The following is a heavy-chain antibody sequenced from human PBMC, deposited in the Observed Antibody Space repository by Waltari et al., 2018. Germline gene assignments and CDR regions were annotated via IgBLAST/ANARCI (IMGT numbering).Heavy chain of an antibody. D-gene: IGHD2-2*01. Sequence: EVQLVESGGGLVKPGGSLRLSCAASGFTISSYSMNWVRQAPGKGLEWVSSISSSSSYIYYADSVKGRFTISRDNAKNSLYLQMNSLRAEDTAVYYCARDLGIVVVPAAPFDYWGQGTLVTVSS. CDR2: ISSSSSYI. CDR3: ARDLGIVVVPAAPFDY. V-gene: IGHV3-21*01. J-gene: IGHJ4*02. CDR1: GFTISSYS.